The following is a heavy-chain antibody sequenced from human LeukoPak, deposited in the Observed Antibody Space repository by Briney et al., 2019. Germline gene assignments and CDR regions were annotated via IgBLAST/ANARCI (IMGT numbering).Heavy chain of an antibody. CDR3: ARDLRKRATIRSLGY. J-gene: IGHJ4*02. CDR2: INPSGGST. D-gene: IGHD5-24*01. CDR1: GYTFTSYY. V-gene: IGHV1-46*01. Sequence: ASVKVSCKASGYTFTSYYMHWVRQAPGQGLERMGIINPSGGSTSYAQKFQGRVTMTRDTSTSTVYMELSSLRSEDTAVYYCARDLRKRATIRSLGYWGQGTLVTVSS.